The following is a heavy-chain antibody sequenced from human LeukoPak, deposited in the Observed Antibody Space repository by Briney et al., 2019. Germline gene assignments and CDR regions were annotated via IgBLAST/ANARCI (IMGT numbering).Heavy chain of an antibody. CDR3: ARGKEWELPYYFDY. CDR2: INPNSGGT. J-gene: IGHJ4*02. CDR1: GGTFSSYA. Sequence: ASVKVSCKASGGTFSSYAISWVRQAPGQGLEWMGWINPNSGGTNYAQKFQGRVTMTRDTSISTAYMELSRLRSDDTAVYYCARGKEWELPYYFDYWGQGTLVTVSS. V-gene: IGHV1-2*02. D-gene: IGHD1-26*01.